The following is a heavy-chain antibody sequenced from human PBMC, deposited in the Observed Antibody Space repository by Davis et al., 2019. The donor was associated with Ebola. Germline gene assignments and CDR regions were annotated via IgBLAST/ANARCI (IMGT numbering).Heavy chain of an antibody. J-gene: IGHJ4*02. CDR2: IKEDGSEK. CDR1: GFTVSSNY. Sequence: GESLKISCAASGFTVSSNYMSWVRQAPGKGLEWVANIKEDGSEKYYVDSVKGRFTISRDNAKNSLYLQMNSLRAEDTAVYYCARDGRYYDFWSGYFDYWGQGTLVTVSS. D-gene: IGHD3-3*01. V-gene: IGHV3-7*01. CDR3: ARDGRYYDFWSGYFDY.